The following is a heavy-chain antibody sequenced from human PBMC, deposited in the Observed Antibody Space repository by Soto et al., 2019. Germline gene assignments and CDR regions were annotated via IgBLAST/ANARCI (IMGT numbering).Heavy chain of an antibody. CDR1: GYTFINFD. CDR3: ARMASAGTLNWFDP. Sequence: QVQLVQSGAEVKEPGASVRVSCKASGYTFINFDISWVRQTAGQGLEWLGWMNPGSGKTGYASKFQGRVAMTRDASTGTSHLELSSLTPDDTAVSYCARMASAGTLNWFDPWGQGTLVTVSS. D-gene: IGHD6-13*01. V-gene: IGHV1-8*02. J-gene: IGHJ5*02. CDR2: MNPGSGKT.